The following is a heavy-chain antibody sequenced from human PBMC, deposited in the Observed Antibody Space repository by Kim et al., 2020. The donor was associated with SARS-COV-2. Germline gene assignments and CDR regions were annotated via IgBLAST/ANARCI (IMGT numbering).Heavy chain of an antibody. Sequence: SETLSLTCTVSGASISRGGYYWIWVRQHPGKGLEWIGYIYFSGSAYYNPSLKSRVSISVDTTKGLFSLKLDSLTAADTAVYYCARVGYESGSYYFDYWGQGTLVTVSS. J-gene: IGHJ4*02. V-gene: IGHV4-31*03. CDR3: ARVGYESGSYYFDY. CDR2: IYFSGSA. D-gene: IGHD3-3*01. CDR1: GASISRGGYY.